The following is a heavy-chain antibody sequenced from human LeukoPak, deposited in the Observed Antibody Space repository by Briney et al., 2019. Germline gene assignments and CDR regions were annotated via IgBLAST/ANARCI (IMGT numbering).Heavy chain of an antibody. V-gene: IGHV5-51*01. J-gene: IGHJ3*02. Sequence: GESLKISCQGFGYGFYGHWIAWVRQMPGKGLEWMGIIYPGDSGTSYSPSLQGQVTISADKSINTAYPHWNSLKASDTAVYYCARLGVARGWEAFDIWGQGTMVTVSS. CDR1: GYGFYGHW. D-gene: IGHD2-15*01. CDR2: IYPGDSGT. CDR3: ARLGVARGWEAFDI.